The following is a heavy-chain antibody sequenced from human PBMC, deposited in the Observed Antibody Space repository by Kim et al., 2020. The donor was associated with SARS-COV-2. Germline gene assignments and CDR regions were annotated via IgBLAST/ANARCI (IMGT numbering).Heavy chain of an antibody. Sequence: GGSLRLSCAASGFTFSNAWMSWVRQAPGKGLEWVGRIKSKTDGGTTDYAAPVKGRFTISRDDSKNTLYLQMNSLKTEDTAVYYCTTRRRFPAARGRVDYWGQGTLVTVSS. CDR1: GFTFSNAW. CDR2: IKSKTDGGTT. J-gene: IGHJ4*02. D-gene: IGHD2-2*01. V-gene: IGHV3-15*01. CDR3: TTRRRFPAARGRVDY.